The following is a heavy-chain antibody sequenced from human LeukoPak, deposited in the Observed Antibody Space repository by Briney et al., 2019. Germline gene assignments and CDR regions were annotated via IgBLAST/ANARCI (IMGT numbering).Heavy chain of an antibody. CDR1: GFTLSSYA. J-gene: IGHJ6*03. CDR2: FSGSGGST. Sequence: GGSLTLSCAASGFTLSSYAMSWVRQAPGKGLEWVSAFSGSGGSTYYADSVKGRFTISRDNSKNTLYLQMNSLRAEDTAVYYCAKRGSTTRYYYYYMDVWGKGTTVTVSS. CDR3: AKRGSTTRYYYYYMDV. D-gene: IGHD2-2*01. V-gene: IGHV3-23*01.